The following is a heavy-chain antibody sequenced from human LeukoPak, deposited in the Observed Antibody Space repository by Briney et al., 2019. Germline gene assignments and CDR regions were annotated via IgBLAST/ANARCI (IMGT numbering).Heavy chain of an antibody. CDR2: IYYSGTT. CDR1: GGSIIPYY. Sequence: SEPLSLTCSVSGGSIIPYYWSWIRKPPGKGLEWIGYIYYSGTTNYNPSLQSRVTISVATSKNQFSLKLSSVTAADTALYYCARDRASAGGFDYWGQGTLVTVSS. J-gene: IGHJ4*02. CDR3: ARDRASAGGFDY. D-gene: IGHD2-15*01. V-gene: IGHV4-59*01.